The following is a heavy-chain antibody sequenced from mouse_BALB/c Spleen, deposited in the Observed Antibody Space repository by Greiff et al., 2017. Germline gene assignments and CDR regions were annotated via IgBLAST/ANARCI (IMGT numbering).Heavy chain of an antibody. J-gene: IGHJ3*01. Sequence: QVQLQQSGAELVKPRASVKLSCKASGYTFTSYYMYWVKQRPGQGLEWIGEINPSNGGTNFNEKFKSKATLTVDKSSSTAYMQLSSLTSEDTAVYYCNARGRRLAYWGQGTLVTVSA. CDR2: INPSNGGT. V-gene: IGHV1S81*02. CDR1: GYTFTSYY. CDR3: NARGRRLAY. D-gene: IGHD6-5*01.